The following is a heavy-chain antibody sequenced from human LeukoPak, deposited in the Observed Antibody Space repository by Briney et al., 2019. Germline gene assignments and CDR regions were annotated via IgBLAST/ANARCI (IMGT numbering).Heavy chain of an antibody. CDR1: GGSISSSSYY. CDR2: IYYSGST. CDR3: ARTLLGYCSSTSCWYWFDP. D-gene: IGHD2-2*01. J-gene: IGHJ5*02. Sequence: SETLSLTCTVSGGSISSSSYYWGWIRQPPGKGLEWIGSIYYSGSTYYNPSLKSRVTISVDTSKNQFSLKLSSVTAADTAVYYCARTLLGYCSSTSCWYWFDPWGQGTLVTVSS. V-gene: IGHV4-39*07.